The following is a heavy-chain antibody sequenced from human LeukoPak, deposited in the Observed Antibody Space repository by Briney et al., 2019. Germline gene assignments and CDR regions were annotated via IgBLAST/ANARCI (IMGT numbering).Heavy chain of an antibody. J-gene: IGHJ3*02. CDR1: GGSMRSFC. CDR3: ARRRVSYGRPDASDI. V-gene: IGHV4-59*01. Sequence: SETLSLTCSVSGGSMRSFCWTWIRQTSGKGLDWIGHFCSCGTTTYNPSLKSRVTISVDTSKNQFSLKLTSVTAADTAVYFCARRRVSYGRPDASDIWGQGTMVTVSS. CDR2: FCSCGTT. D-gene: IGHD4-17*01.